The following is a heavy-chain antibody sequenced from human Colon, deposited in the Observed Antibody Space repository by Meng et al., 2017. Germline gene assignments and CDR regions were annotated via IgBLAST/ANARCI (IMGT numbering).Heavy chain of an antibody. V-gene: IGHV4-4*02. CDR1: GDSIANSKW. Sequence: EPGPGLGPPSGTLSLACVVSGDSIANSKWWSWLRQAPGKGPEWIGEISNSYKTVYSPSLKSRVRISLDKSNNQFSLTLTSVTAADTAVYYCARERVRELGLFDSWGQGILVTVSS. D-gene: IGHD1-7*01. CDR3: ARERVRELGLFDS. J-gene: IGHJ4*02. CDR2: ISNSYKT.